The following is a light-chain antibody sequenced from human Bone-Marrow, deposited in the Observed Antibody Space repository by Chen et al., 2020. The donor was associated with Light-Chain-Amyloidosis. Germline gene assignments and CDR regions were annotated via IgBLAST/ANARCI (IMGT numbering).Light chain of an antibody. CDR3: QVWDRSSDRPV. V-gene: IGLV3-21*02. J-gene: IGLJ3*02. CDR2: DDS. Sequence: SYVLTHPSSVSVAPAQTATLACGGNNIGNTSVHLYQQTPGQAPLLVVYDDSDPPAGLPERLSGSNSANAATLTISRVEAGDEADYYCQVWDRSSDRPVFGGGTKLTVL. CDR1: NIGNTS.